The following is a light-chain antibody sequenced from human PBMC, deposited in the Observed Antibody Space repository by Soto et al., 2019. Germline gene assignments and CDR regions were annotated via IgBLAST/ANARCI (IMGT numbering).Light chain of an antibody. CDR2: GAS. CDR3: QQYDTSPTWT. J-gene: IGKJ1*01. Sequence: EIVMTQSPATLSVSPGERATLSCRASQSVNSNLAWYQQKPGQAPRLLIYGASTRATGVPARFSGSGSGTEFTLTISSLQSEDFAVYYCQQYDTSPTWTFGQGTKVEIK. CDR1: QSVNSN. V-gene: IGKV3-15*01.